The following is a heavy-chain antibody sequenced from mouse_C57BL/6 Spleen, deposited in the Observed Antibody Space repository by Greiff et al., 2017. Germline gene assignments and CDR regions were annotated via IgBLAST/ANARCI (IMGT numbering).Heavy chain of an antibody. CDR3: ARGDSSGYYAMDY. CDR2: IDPSDSYT. CDR1: GYTFTSYW. D-gene: IGHD3-2*02. J-gene: IGHJ4*01. Sequence: VQLQQPGAELVMPGASVKLSCKASGYTFTSYWMHWVKQRPGQGLEWIGEIDPSDSYTNYNQKFKGKSTLTVDKSSSTAYMQLRSLTSEDSAVYYCARGDSSGYYAMDYWGQGTSVTVSS. V-gene: IGHV1-69*01.